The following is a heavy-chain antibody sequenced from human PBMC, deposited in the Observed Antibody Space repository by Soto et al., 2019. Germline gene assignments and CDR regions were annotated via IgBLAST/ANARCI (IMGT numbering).Heavy chain of an antibody. CDR3: AKDLTDFWSGYHLPNWFDP. V-gene: IGHV3-30*18. J-gene: IGHJ5*02. CDR1: GFTFSSYG. CDR2: ISYDGSNK. Sequence: GGSLRLSCAASGFTFSSYGMHWVRQAPGKGLEWVAVISYDGSNKYYADSLKGRFTISRDNSKTTLNLQMNSLRAEDTSAYYCAKDLTDFWSGYHLPNWFDPWGQGTLVTVSS. D-gene: IGHD3-3*01.